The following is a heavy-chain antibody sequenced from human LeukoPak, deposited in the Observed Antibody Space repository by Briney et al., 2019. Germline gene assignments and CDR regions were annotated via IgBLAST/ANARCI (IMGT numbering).Heavy chain of an antibody. D-gene: IGHD1-26*01. Sequence: PGGALRLSCAASGFTLSSYTMNWVRQAPGKGLEWVSSISSTSSYIYYADSVKSRFTISRDNAKNSLYLQMNSLRAEDTAVYYCATGGTYFDCWGQGTLVTVSS. V-gene: IGHV3-21*01. J-gene: IGHJ4*02. CDR3: ATGGTYFDC. CDR2: ISSTSSYI. CDR1: GFTLSSYT.